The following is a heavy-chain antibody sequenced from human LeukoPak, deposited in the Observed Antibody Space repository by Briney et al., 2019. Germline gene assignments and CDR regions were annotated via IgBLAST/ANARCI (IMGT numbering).Heavy chain of an antibody. CDR3: ARADRLHGGPYLIGP. CDR2: IIPRLGVA. J-gene: IGHJ5*02. D-gene: IGHD2-21*01. Sequence: SVKVSCKASGYTFTSYGIIGVRQAPGQGLEWMGRIIPRLGVATYAQKFQGRVTITADKSTSTAYMEIASLRSDDTAIYYCARADRLHGGPYLIGPWGQGTLVTVSS. V-gene: IGHV1-69*04. CDR1: GYTFTSYG.